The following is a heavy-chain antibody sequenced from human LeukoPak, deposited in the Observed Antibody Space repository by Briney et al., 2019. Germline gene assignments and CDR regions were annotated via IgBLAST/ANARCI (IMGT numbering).Heavy chain of an antibody. V-gene: IGHV3-23*01. CDR2: ISGSGGST. D-gene: IGHD2-2*01. J-gene: IGHJ1*01. CDR1: GFTFSSYA. CDR3: AKAPLRCSSTSCYSEFQH. Sequence: GGSLRLSCAASGFTFSSYAMSWVRQAPGKGLEWLSAISGSGGSTYYADSLKGRFTISRDNSQSTLYLQMNSLRAEDTAVYYCAKAPLRCSSTSCYSEFQHWGQGTLVTVSS.